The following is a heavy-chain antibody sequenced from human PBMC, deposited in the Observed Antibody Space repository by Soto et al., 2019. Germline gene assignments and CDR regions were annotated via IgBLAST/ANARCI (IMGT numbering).Heavy chain of an antibody. V-gene: IGHV1-8*01. Sequence: GASVKVSFKASGYTFTRYDINWLRQATGQGLEWMGWMNPNSGNTGYAQKFQGRVTMTRNTSISTAYMELSSLRSEDTAVYYCARMKYCSSTSCNQKGFDPWGQGTLVTVSS. D-gene: IGHD2-2*01. CDR3: ARMKYCSSTSCNQKGFDP. CDR1: GYTFTRYD. CDR2: MNPNSGNT. J-gene: IGHJ5*02.